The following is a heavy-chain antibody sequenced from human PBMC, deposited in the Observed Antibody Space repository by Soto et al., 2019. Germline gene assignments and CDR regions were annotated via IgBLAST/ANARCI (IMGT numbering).Heavy chain of an antibody. D-gene: IGHD6-19*01. CDR1: GYTFTSYG. V-gene: IGHV1-18*01. CDR3: ARGPSVGRTVTVGFNP. J-gene: IGHJ5*02. Sequence: GSVNVSCQXSGYTFTSYGISGVGQAAGQGLDWMGWISSYNGNTNYALKLQGRVTMTTETYTNTAYMALRSLRSDDTAVYFLARGPSVGRTVTVGFNPWGQGTLVTVSS. CDR2: ISSYNGNT.